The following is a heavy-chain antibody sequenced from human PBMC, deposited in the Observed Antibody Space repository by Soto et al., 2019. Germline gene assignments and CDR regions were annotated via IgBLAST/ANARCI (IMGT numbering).Heavy chain of an antibody. J-gene: IGHJ5*02. D-gene: IGHD2-15*01. CDR1: DGSISSHS. Sequence: PSETLSLTCTVSDGSISSHSWNWIRQPPGRGLEWIGYVYSSGSTKYNPSLESRVTISVDTSKNQFSLKLTSLTAADTAIYYCARRLQTNSVVVQDNWLDPWGQGTLVTVSS. V-gene: IGHV4-59*08. CDR3: ARRLQTNSVVVQDNWLDP. CDR2: VYSSGST.